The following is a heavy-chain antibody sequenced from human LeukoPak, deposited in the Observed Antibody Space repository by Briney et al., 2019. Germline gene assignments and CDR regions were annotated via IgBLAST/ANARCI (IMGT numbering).Heavy chain of an antibody. CDR1: GYTFTGYY. CDR2: VIPILGIS. D-gene: IGHD6-13*01. J-gene: IGHJ6*02. Sequence: SVKVSCKASGYTFTGYYMHWVRQAPGQGLEWMGRVIPILGISNYAQRFQGRVTFTADKSTGTAYMELSSLTSDDTAVYYCATALPRTQQLVRSGNYYYGLDVWGRGTTVTVSS. V-gene: IGHV1-69*02. CDR3: ATALPRTQQLVRSGNYYYGLDV.